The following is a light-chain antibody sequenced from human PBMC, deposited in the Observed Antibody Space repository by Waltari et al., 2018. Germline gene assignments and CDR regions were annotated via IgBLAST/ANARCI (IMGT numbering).Light chain of an antibody. Sequence: QSVLPQPPPVSGAPGQRVTIPCTGTSSNIGAGSDVLWYQHLPRTAPKLLIYDNYNRPSGVADRFSASKSGTSASLAITGLQAEDEADYYCQSYDSLSDSYVFGTGTKVTVL. J-gene: IGLJ1*01. CDR1: SSNIGAGSD. CDR2: DNY. V-gene: IGLV1-40*01. CDR3: QSYDSLSDSYV.